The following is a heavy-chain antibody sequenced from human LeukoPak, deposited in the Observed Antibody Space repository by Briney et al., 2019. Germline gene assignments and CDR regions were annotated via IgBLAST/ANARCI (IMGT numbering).Heavy chain of an antibody. CDR2: IIPILGIA. V-gene: IGHV1-69*04. Sequence: SVKVSCKGSDYTFTSYGISWVRQAPGQGLEWMGRIIPILGIANYAQKFQGRVTITADKSTSTAYMELSSLRSEDTAVYYCARDLRGDYYGSGSYYNGAIDFWGQGTLVTVSS. D-gene: IGHD3-10*01. CDR1: DYTFTSYG. J-gene: IGHJ4*02. CDR3: ARDLRGDYYGSGSYYNGAIDF.